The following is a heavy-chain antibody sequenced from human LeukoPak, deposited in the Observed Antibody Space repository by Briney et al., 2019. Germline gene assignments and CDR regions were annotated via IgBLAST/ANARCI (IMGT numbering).Heavy chain of an antibody. CDR1: GFTFSSYS. CDR2: ISSSSSTI. V-gene: IGHV3-48*01. Sequence: GGSLRLSCAASGFTFSSYSMNWVRQAPGKGLEWVSYISSSSSTIYYADSVKGRFTISRDNAKNSLYLQMNSLRAEDTALYYCARGGITIFGVVIHSDYWGQGTLVTVSS. J-gene: IGHJ4*02. D-gene: IGHD3-3*01. CDR3: ARGGITIFGVVIHSDY.